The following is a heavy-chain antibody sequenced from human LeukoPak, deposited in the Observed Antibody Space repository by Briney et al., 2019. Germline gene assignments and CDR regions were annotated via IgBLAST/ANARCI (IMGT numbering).Heavy chain of an antibody. Sequence: GGSLRLSCAASGFTFSTSWMSWVRQAPGKGLEWVSVIYSGGSTYYADSVKGRFTISRDNSKNTLYLQMNSLRSEDTAVYYCATGHYFDYWGQGTLVTVSS. J-gene: IGHJ4*02. V-gene: IGHV3-53*01. CDR2: IYSGGST. CDR1: GFTFSTSW. D-gene: IGHD1-14*01. CDR3: ATGHYFDY.